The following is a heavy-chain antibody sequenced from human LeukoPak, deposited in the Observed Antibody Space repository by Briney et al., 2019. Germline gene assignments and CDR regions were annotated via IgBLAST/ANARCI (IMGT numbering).Heavy chain of an antibody. CDR1: SGSVSSGSYY. CDR2: IYYSGST. V-gene: IGHV4-61*01. D-gene: IGHD3-9*01. J-gene: IGHJ3*02. Sequence: PSETLSLTCTVSSGSVSSGSYYWSWIRQPPGKGLEWIGYIYYSGSTNYNPSLKSRVTISVDTSKNQFSLKLSSVTAADTAVYYCARAKSDYDILTGYQPLDAAFDIWGQGTMVTVSS. CDR3: ARAKSDYDILTGYQPLDAAFDI.